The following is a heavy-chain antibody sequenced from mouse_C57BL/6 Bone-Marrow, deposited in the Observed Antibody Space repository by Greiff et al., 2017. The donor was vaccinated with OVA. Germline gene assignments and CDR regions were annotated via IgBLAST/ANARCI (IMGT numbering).Heavy chain of an antibody. CDR3: TPYVNYAMDY. CDR2: IYPGDGDT. CDR1: GYAFSSYW. D-gene: IGHD2-12*01. J-gene: IGHJ4*01. Sequence: QVQLQQSGAELVKPGASVKISCKASGYAFSSYWMNWVKQRPGKGLEWIGQIYPGDGDTNYNGKFKGKATLTADKSSSTAYMQRSSLTSEDTAVYYGTPYVNYAMDYWGQGTTVTVSS. V-gene: IGHV1-80*01.